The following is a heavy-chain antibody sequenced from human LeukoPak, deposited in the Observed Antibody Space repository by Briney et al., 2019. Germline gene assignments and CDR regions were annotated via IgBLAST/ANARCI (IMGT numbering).Heavy chain of an antibody. D-gene: IGHD1-26*01. CDR2: IFHSGST. Sequence: PSETLSLTCAVSGGAISSSNWWSWVRQPPGKGPEWIGEIFHSGSTNYNPSLKSRVTISVDKSKNQFSLKLSSVTAADTAVYYCARDRDSGSFFYDYWGQGTLVTVSS. CDR1: GGAISSSNW. V-gene: IGHV4-4*02. J-gene: IGHJ4*02. CDR3: ARDRDSGSFFYDY.